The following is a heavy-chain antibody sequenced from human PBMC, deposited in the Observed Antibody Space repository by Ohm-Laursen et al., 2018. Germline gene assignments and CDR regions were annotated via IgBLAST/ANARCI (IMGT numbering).Heavy chain of an antibody. CDR1: GFTFSRHW. CDR2: INQGGSEE. CDR3: ASYDPWSGFSFHS. D-gene: IGHD3-3*01. Sequence: SLRLSCSAPGFTFSRHWMTWVRQGPGKGLESLANINQGGSEEYYADSVKGRFTISRDNAKDSLYLQTNSLRAEDTAVYYCASYDPWSGFSFHSWGQGTLVTVSS. V-gene: IGHV3-7*01. J-gene: IGHJ4*02.